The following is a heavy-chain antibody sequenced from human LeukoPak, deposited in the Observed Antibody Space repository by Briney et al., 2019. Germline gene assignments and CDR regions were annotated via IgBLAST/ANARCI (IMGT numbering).Heavy chain of an antibody. D-gene: IGHD6-13*01. V-gene: IGHV3-23*01. CDR3: ARKSTAARLDDY. CDR2: ISGSGGST. J-gene: IGHJ4*02. CDR1: GFTFSSYA. Sequence: AGSLRLSCAASGFTFSSYAMSWVRQAPGKGLEWVSAISGSGGSTYYADSVKGRFTISRDNSKNTLYLQMNSLRAEDTAVYYCARKSTAARLDDYWGQGTLVTVSS.